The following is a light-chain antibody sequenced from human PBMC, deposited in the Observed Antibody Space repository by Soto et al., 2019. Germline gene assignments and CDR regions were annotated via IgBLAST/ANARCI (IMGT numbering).Light chain of an antibody. Sequence: QPVLTQPPSVSGAPGQRVTISCTGSSSNIGAGYDVHWYQQLPGTAPKLLIYGNINRPSGVPDRFSGSKSGTSASLAITGLQAEDEADYYCQSYDRSLSASVFGGGTKVTVL. J-gene: IGLJ3*02. CDR3: QSYDRSLSASV. V-gene: IGLV1-40*01. CDR2: GNI. CDR1: SSNIGAGYD.